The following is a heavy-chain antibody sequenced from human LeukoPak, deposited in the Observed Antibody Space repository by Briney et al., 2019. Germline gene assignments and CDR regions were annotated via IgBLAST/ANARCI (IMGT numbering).Heavy chain of an antibody. J-gene: IGHJ4*02. D-gene: IGHD2-2*01. CDR1: GFTFSSCG. V-gene: IGHV3-30*18. Sequence: GGSLRLSCAASGFTFSSCGMHWVRQAPGKGLGWVAVISYDGSNKYYADSVKGRFTISRDNSKNTLYLQMNNLRAEDTAIYYCAKRQGSSASCYDYWGQGTLVTVSS. CDR3: AKRQGSSASCYDY. CDR2: ISYDGSNK.